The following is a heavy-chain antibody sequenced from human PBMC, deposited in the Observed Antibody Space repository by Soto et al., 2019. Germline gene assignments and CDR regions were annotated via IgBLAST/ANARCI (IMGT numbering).Heavy chain of an antibody. V-gene: IGHV4-4*08. CDR2: IYDSGST. Sequence: SETLSLTCTVSGGSIRSYYWSWIRQPPGKGLECLGYIYDSGSTNYNPSLKSRVTISADTSKNQFSLKLSSVTAADTAVYYCASPYGSGSYASYYYGMDVWGQGTTVTVSS. J-gene: IGHJ6*02. CDR3: ASPYGSGSYASYYYGMDV. CDR1: GGSIRSYY. D-gene: IGHD3-10*01.